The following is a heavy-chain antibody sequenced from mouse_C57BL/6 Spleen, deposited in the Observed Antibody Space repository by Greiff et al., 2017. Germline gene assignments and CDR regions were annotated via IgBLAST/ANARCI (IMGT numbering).Heavy chain of an antibody. CDR1: GFTFSNYW. CDR3: TPPYYYGSSPYFDY. Sequence: EVKLQESGGGLVQPGGSMKLSCVASGFTFSNYWMNWVRQSPEKGLEWVAQIRLKSDNYATHYAESVKGRFTISRDDSKSSVYLQMDNLRAEDTGIYYCTPPYYYGSSPYFDYWGEGTTLTVSS. D-gene: IGHD1-1*01. J-gene: IGHJ2*01. CDR2: IRLKSDNYAT. V-gene: IGHV6-3*01.